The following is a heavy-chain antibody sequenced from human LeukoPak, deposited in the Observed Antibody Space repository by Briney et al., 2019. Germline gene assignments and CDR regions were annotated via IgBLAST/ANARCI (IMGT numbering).Heavy chain of an antibody. J-gene: IGHJ4*02. CDR1: GFSFSSYA. D-gene: IGHD5-24*01. CDR3: AREALVQLHRESYFDY. Sequence: GGSLRLSCAASGFSFSSYAMHWVRQAPGKGLEWVAVIWCDGSNKYYADSVKGRFTISRDNSKNTLYLQVNSLRADDTAVYYCAREALVQLHRESYFDYWGQGTLVTVSS. CDR2: IWCDGSNK. V-gene: IGHV3-33*01.